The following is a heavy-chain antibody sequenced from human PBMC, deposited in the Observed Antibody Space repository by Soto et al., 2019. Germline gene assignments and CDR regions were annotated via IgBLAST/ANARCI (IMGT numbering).Heavy chain of an antibody. CDR2: IYYSGST. J-gene: IGHJ3*02. Sequence: SKTLSLTCTVSGGSISSYYWSWIRQPPGKGLEWIGYIYYSGSTNYNPSLKSRVTISVDTSKNQFSLKLSSVTAADTAVYYCARVWGGAFDIWGQGTMVTVS. V-gene: IGHV4-59*01. CDR3: ARVWGGAFDI. CDR1: GGSISSYY. D-gene: IGHD3-10*01.